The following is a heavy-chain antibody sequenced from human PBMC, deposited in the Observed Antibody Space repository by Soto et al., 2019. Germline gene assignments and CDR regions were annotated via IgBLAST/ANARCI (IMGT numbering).Heavy chain of an antibody. CDR1: GFPFSNYG. V-gene: IGHV3-33*01. J-gene: IGHJ4*02. CDR2: IWYHGSNK. CDR3: ARDRDPGQWLTTNYFEY. Sequence: QVQLVESGGGVVQPGGSLRLSCAASGFPFSNYGMHWVRQAPGKGLEWVAVIWYHGSNKYYADSVKGRFTISRDNSKNTLYLQMNSLRAEDTAVYYCARDRDPGQWLTTNYFEYWGQGTLVTVSS. D-gene: IGHD6-19*01.